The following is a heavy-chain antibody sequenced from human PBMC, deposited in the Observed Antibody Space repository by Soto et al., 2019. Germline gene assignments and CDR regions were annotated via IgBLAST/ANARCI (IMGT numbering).Heavy chain of an antibody. V-gene: IGHV3-33*01. J-gene: IGHJ6*02. CDR1: GFTFSSYG. D-gene: IGHD5-18*01. Sequence: QVQLVESGGGVVQPGRSLRLSCAASGFTFSSYGMHWVRQAPGKGLEWVAVIWYDGSNKYYADSVKGRFTISRDNSKNKLYLQMNSLRAEDTAVYYCARDRGYSYGYYYYGMDVWGQGTTVTVSS. CDR3: ARDRGYSYGYYYYGMDV. CDR2: IWYDGSNK.